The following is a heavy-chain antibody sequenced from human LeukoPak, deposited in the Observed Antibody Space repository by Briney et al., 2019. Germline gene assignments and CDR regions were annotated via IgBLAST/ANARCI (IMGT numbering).Heavy chain of an antibody. Sequence: PSETLSLTCTVSGGSISSYYWSWIRQPPGKGLEWIGYIYYSGSTNYNPSLKSRVTISLDTSKNQFFLKLNSVTAADTAVHYCARATSGVIDYWGQGTLVTVSS. D-gene: IGHD3-3*01. CDR1: GGSISSYY. V-gene: IGHV4-59*12. CDR2: IYYSGST. J-gene: IGHJ4*02. CDR3: ARATSGVIDY.